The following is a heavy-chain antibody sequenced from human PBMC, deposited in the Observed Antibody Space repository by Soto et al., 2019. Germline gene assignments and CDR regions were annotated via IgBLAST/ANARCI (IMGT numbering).Heavy chain of an antibody. CDR1: GYTFTSYY. J-gene: IGHJ6*02. D-gene: IGHD3-22*01. V-gene: IGHV1-46*01. CDR2: INPSGGST. CDR3: ASSDSSGPYYYGMDV. Sequence: ASMKVSCKASGYTFTSYYMHLVRQGPGQGLEWMGIINPSGGSTSYAQKFQGRVTMTRDTSTSTVYMELSSLRSEDTAVYYCASSDSSGPYYYGMDVWGQGTTVTVSS.